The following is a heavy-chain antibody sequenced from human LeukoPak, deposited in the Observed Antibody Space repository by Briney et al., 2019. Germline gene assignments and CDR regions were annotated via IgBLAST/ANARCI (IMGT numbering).Heavy chain of an antibody. CDR1: GGSISSYY. CDR2: IYYSGST. V-gene: IGHV4-59*01. J-gene: IGHJ4*02. D-gene: IGHD1-26*01. Sequence: SETLSLTCTVSGGSISSYYWSWIRQPPGKGLEWIGYIYYSGSTNYNPSLKSRVTTSVDTSKNQFSLKLSSVTAADTAVYYCARAVGWELPHFDYWGQGTLVTVSS. CDR3: ARAVGWELPHFDY.